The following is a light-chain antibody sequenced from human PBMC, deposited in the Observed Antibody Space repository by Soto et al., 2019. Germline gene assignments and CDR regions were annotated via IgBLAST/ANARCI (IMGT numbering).Light chain of an antibody. V-gene: IGKV3-11*01. Sequence: EIVLTQSPATLSLSPGERATLSCRASQSVSSNYLAWYQQKPGQAPGLLIHGASNRATGIPARFSGSGSGTDFTLTISSLEPEDFAVYYCQQYNNWLSFGGGTKVDIK. CDR1: QSVSSNY. CDR2: GAS. J-gene: IGKJ4*01. CDR3: QQYNNWLS.